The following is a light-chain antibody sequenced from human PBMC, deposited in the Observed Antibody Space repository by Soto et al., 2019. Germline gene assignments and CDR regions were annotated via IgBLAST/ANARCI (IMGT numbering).Light chain of an antibody. CDR3: QQYGSSPWT. CDR1: HSVSSSY. Sequence: EIVLTHSPGTLSLSPGERATLSCSASHSVSSSYLAWYQQKPDQAPRLLIYGASSRATGIPDRFSGSGSGTDFTLTISRLEPEDFAVYYCQQYGSSPWTFGQGTKVDI. CDR2: GAS. J-gene: IGKJ1*01. V-gene: IGKV3-20*01.